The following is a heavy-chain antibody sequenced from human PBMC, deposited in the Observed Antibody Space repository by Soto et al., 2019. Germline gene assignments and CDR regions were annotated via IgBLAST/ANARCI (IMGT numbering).Heavy chain of an antibody. CDR2: ISYDGSNK. V-gene: IGHV3-30*18. D-gene: IGHD2-8*01. CDR1: GFTFSSYG. CDR3: AKIYCPNGVCYEQSFDY. Sequence: QVQLVESGGGVVQPGRSLRLSCAASGFTFSSYGMHWVRQAPGKGLEWVAVISYDGSNKYYADSVKGRFTISRDNSKNTLYLQMNSLRAEDTAVYYCAKIYCPNGVCYEQSFDYWGQGTLVTVSS. J-gene: IGHJ4*02.